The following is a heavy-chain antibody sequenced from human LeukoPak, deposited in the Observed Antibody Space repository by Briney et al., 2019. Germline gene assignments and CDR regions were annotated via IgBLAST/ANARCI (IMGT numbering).Heavy chain of an antibody. CDR1: GFTFSNYG. CDR3: ARDPDF. V-gene: IGHV3-48*01. J-gene: IGHJ4*02. Sequence: PGGSLRLSCAASGFTFSNYGMNWVRQAPGKGLDWVSYISSSSGTIYYADSVKGRFTISRDNAKNSLYLQMNSLRAEDTAVCYCARDPDFWGQGILVTVSS. CDR2: ISSSSGTI.